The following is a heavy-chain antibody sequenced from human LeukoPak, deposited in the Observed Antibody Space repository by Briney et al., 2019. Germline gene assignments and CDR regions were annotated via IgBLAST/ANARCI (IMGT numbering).Heavy chain of an antibody. J-gene: IGHJ6*03. CDR1: GGSISSSSYY. CDR3: ARGYRNRDYYYYYYMDV. CDR2: IYYSGST. Sequence: PSETLSLTCTVSGGSISSSSYYWGWIRQPPGKGLEWIGSIYYSGSTYYNPSLKSRVTISVDTSKNQFSLKLSSVTAADTAVYYCARGYRNRDYYYYYYMDVWAKGTTVTVSS. V-gene: IGHV4-39*07. D-gene: IGHD4-11*01.